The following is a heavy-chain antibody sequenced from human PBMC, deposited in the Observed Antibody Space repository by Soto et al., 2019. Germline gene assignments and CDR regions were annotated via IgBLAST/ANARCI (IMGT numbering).Heavy chain of an antibody. CDR1: GFALSNARMG. Sequence: QVTLKESGPVLVKPTEPLTLTCTVSGFALSNARMGVSWIRQPPGKALEWLAHIFSNDEKSYNTSLNSRLTISKDTSKSQVVLIMTNMDPVDTATYYCARAYYDFWSGYYDYWGQGTLVTVSS. J-gene: IGHJ4*02. V-gene: IGHV2-26*01. CDR2: IFSNDEK. D-gene: IGHD3-3*01. CDR3: ARAYYDFWSGYYDY.